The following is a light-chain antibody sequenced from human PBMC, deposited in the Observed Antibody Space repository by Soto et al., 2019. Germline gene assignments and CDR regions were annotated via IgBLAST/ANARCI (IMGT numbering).Light chain of an antibody. J-gene: IGKJ4*01. CDR1: QSVSSSY. CDR3: RSYLTS. CDR2: GAS. V-gene: IGKV3-20*01. Sequence: EIVLTQSPATLSLSPGERATLSCRASQSVSSSYLAWYQQKPGQAPRLLIYGASSRATGIPDRFSGSGSGTDFTLTITQVDLEDLAVYYCRSYLTSFGGGTKVDIK.